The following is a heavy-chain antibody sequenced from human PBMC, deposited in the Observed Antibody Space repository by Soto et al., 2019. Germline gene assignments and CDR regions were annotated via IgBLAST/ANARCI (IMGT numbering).Heavy chain of an antibody. Sequence: ASVKVSCKASGYTFTSYAMHWVRQAPGQRLEWMGWINAGNGNTKYSQKFQGRVTITRDTSASTAYMELSSLRSEDKAVYYCARDSGYNWNYDAFDIWRQATMVTFSS. CDR1: GYTFTSYA. V-gene: IGHV1-3*01. J-gene: IGHJ3*02. D-gene: IGHD1-7*01. CDR3: ARDSGYNWNYDAFDI. CDR2: INAGNGNT.